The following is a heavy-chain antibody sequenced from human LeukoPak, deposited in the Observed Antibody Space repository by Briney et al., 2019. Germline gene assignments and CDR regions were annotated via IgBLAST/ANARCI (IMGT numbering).Heavy chain of an antibody. D-gene: IGHD3-22*01. CDR1: GFTFSSHA. J-gene: IGHJ4*02. V-gene: IGHV3-23*01. Sequence: GGSLRLSCAASGFTFSSHAMSWVRQAPGKGLEWVSRISASGGGTFYAGSVEGRFIISRDNSKNTLSLQMNSLRAEDTAIYYCAKDKYHDSSGTFDYWGQGTLVTVSS. CDR3: AKDKYHDSSGTFDY. CDR2: ISASGGGT.